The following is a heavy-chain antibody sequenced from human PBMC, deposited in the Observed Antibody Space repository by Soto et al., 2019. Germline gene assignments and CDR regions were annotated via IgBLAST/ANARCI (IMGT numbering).Heavy chain of an antibody. CDR3: AKMEGMDPWAYSFDY. J-gene: IGHJ4*02. D-gene: IGHD2-2*03. Sequence: EVQVLESGGGLVQPGGSLRLSCAATGFTFSDFAMSWVRQAPGKGLEWVSRIYGGGNGPHYADSVKGRVTISXDNXXXXXXXXXXXLXAEDTAVYYCAKMEGMDPWAYSFDYWGQGTLVTVSS. V-gene: IGHV3-23*01. CDR1: GFTFSDFA. CDR2: IYGGGNGP.